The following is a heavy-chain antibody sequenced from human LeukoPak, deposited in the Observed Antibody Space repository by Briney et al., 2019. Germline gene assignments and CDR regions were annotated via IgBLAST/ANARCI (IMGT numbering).Heavy chain of an antibody. D-gene: IGHD6-13*01. Sequence: GGSLRLSCTASGFSFSSHRMNWVRQAPGKGLEWVSSISSSSSYIYYADSVKGRFTISRDNAKNSLYLQMNSLRAEDTAVYYCARDGYSSSWYGENWFDPWGQGTLVTVSS. CDR1: GFSFSSHR. CDR3: ARDGYSSSWYGENWFDP. V-gene: IGHV3-21*04. J-gene: IGHJ5*02. CDR2: ISSSSSYI.